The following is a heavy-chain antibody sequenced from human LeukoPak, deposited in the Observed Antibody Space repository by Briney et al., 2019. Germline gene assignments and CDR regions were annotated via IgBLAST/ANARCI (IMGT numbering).Heavy chain of an antibody. D-gene: IGHD3-22*01. J-gene: IGHJ3*02. CDR3: ARDRRYYDSSGYYYDAFDI. V-gene: IGHV4-31*03. Sequence: SETLSLTCTVSGGSISSGGYYWSWIRQRPGKGLEWIGYIYYSGSTYYNTSLKSRVTISVDTSKNQFSLKLSSVTAADTAVYYCARDRRYYDSSGYYYDAFDIWGQGTMVTVSS. CDR1: GGSISSGGYY. CDR2: IYYSGST.